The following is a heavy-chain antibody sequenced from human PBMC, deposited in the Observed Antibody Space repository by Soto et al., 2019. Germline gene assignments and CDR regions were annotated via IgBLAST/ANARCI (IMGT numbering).Heavy chain of an antibody. V-gene: IGHV4-30-2*01. Sequence: QLQLQESGSGLVKPSQTLSLTCAVSGGSISSGGYSWSWIRQPPGKGLEWIGYIYHSGSTYYDPSLKSRVTISVDRSKNQFSLKLSSVTAADTAVYYCARAGGLGAVAADYWGQGTLVTVSS. CDR1: GGSISSGGYS. CDR2: IYHSGST. D-gene: IGHD6-19*01. J-gene: IGHJ4*02. CDR3: ARAGGLGAVAADY.